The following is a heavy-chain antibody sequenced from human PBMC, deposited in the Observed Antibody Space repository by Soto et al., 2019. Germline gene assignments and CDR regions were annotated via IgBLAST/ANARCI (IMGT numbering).Heavy chain of an antibody. V-gene: IGHV3-30-3*01. D-gene: IGHD3-22*01. CDR1: GFTFSSYA. CDR2: ISYDGSNK. Sequence: GGSLRLSCAASGFTFSSYAMHWVRQAPGKGLEWVAVISYDGSNKYYADSVKGRFTISRDNSKNTLYLQMNSLRAEDTAVYYCARERGLYYDSSGYYYVPFDYWGQGTLVTVSS. J-gene: IGHJ4*02. CDR3: ARERGLYYDSSGYYYVPFDY.